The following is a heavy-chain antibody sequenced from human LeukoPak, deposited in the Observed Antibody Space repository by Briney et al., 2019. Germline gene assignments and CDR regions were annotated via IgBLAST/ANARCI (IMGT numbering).Heavy chain of an antibody. CDR3: ARGAMTTVTANAFDY. CDR1: GGSISSGGYS. V-gene: IGHV4-30-2*01. D-gene: IGHD4-11*01. CDR2: IYHSGST. J-gene: IGHJ4*02. Sequence: PSQTLSLTCAVSGGSISSGGYSWSWIRQPPGKGLEWIGYIYHSGSTYYNPSLKSRVTISVDRSKNQFSLKLSSATAADTAVYYCARGAMTTVTANAFDYWGQGTLVTVSS.